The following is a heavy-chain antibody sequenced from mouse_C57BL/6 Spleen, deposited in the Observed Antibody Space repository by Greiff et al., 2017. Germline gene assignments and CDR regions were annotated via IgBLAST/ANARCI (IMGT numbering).Heavy chain of an antibody. CDR2: INPGSGGT. CDR3: ARSAPPSAWFAY. V-gene: IGHV1-54*01. J-gene: IGHJ3*01. CDR1: GYAFTNYL. Sequence: QVQLQQSGAELVRPGTSVKVSCKASGYAFTNYLIEWVKQRPGQGLEWIGVINPGSGGTKYNEKLPGKATLTAAKSSSTASMQLSSLPSEDSAVYFCARSAPPSAWFAYWGQGTLVTVSA.